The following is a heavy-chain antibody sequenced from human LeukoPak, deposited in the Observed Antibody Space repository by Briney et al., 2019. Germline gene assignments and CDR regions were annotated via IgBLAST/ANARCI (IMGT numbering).Heavy chain of an antibody. CDR2: ISGSGGST. CDR3: AKDLSSSSRAYYYYYYMDV. V-gene: IGHV3-23*01. Sequence: GSLRLSCAASGVTFSSYAMSWVRQAPGKGLEWVSAISGSGGSTYYADSVKGRFTISRDNSKNTLYLQMNSLRAEDTAVYYCAKDLSSSSRAYYYYYYMDVWGKGTTVTVSS. J-gene: IGHJ6*03. D-gene: IGHD6-6*01. CDR1: GVTFSSYA.